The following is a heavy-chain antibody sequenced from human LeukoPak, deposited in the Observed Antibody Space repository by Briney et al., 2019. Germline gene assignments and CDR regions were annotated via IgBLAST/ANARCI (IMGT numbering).Heavy chain of an antibody. Sequence: PSETLSLTCTVSGGSFNNYYWSWIRQPPGKGLEWIGYIYYSGSTGYNPSLKSRVTISVDTSKNQFSLKLTSVTAADTAVYYCARSYNSRGYYYYGMDVWGQGTTVTVSS. D-gene: IGHD3-22*01. CDR2: IYYSGST. J-gene: IGHJ6*02. CDR3: ARSYNSRGYYYYGMDV. V-gene: IGHV4-59*01. CDR1: GGSFNNYY.